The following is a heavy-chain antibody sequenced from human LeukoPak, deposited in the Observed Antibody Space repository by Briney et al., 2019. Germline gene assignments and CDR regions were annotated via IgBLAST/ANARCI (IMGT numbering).Heavy chain of an antibody. CDR2: IYYSGST. Sequence: SETLSLTCTVSGGSISSSSYYWGWIRQPPGKGLEWIGSIYYSGSTYYNPSLKSRVTISVDTSKNQFSLKLSSVTAADAAVYYCARDLEEYCSGGSCYPGGWFDPWGQGTLVTVSS. D-gene: IGHD2-15*01. CDR1: GGSISSSSYY. V-gene: IGHV4-39*02. CDR3: ARDLEEYCSGGSCYPGGWFDP. J-gene: IGHJ5*02.